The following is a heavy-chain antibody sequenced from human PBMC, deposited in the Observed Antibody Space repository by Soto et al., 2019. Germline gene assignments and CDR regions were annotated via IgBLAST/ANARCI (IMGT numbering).Heavy chain of an antibody. D-gene: IGHD2-2*01. CDR2: IYTSGST. J-gene: IGHJ4*02. CDR1: GGSISSYY. CDR3: ARACSSNSCYDVFDY. V-gene: IGHV4-4*07. Sequence: QVQLQESGPGLLKPSETLSLTCTVSGGSISSYYWSWIRQPAGKGLEWIGRIYTSGSTNYNPSLKGRGPMSVDTSKNQFSLKLSSVTAADTAVYYCARACSSNSCYDVFDYWGQGTLVTVSS.